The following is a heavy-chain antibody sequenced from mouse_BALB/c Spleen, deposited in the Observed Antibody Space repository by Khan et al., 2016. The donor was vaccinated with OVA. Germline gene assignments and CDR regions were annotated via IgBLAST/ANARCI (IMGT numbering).Heavy chain of an antibody. D-gene: IGHD1-1*01. CDR3: SPVGTYYVSFAY. Sequence: VQLKESGPEVVKPGASVKMSCKASGYTFTSYVMHWVKQKPGLGLEWIGYIYPFNDDTKYNEKFKGKATLTSDRSSSTAYMELSSLTSEDSAIDYCSPVGTYYVSFAYWGQGTLVTVSA. CDR2: IYPFNDDT. J-gene: IGHJ3*01. CDR1: GYTFTSYV. V-gene: IGHV1S136*01.